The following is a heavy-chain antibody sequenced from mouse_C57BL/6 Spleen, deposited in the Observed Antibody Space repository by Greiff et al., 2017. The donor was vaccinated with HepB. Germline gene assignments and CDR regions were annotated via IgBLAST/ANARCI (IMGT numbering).Heavy chain of an antibody. CDR2: ISSGSSTI. CDR3: ARGGLDYDYDDWYFDV. J-gene: IGHJ1*03. Sequence: VQLKESGGGLVKPGGSLKLSCAASGFTFSDYGMHWVRQAPEKGLEWVAYISSGSSTIYYADTVKGRFTISRDNAKNTLFLQMTSLRSEDTAMYYCARGGLDYDYDDWYFDVWGTGTTVTVSS. CDR1: GFTFSDYG. V-gene: IGHV5-17*01. D-gene: IGHD2-4*01.